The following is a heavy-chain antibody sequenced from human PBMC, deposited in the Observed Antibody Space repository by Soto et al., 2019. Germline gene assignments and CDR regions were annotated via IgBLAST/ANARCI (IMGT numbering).Heavy chain of an antibody. CDR1: GFTFSGYG. Sequence: QVQLVESGGGVVQPGRSLRLSCAASGFTFSGYGMHWVRQAPGKGLEWVAIISFDGNNEYYTDSVKGRFTISRDNSKNTLYLQMNSLRPEDTGVYYCAKDRPLYGVHLDYWGQGTLVTVSS. V-gene: IGHV3-30*18. D-gene: IGHD4-17*01. J-gene: IGHJ4*02. CDR3: AKDRPLYGVHLDY. CDR2: ISFDGNNE.